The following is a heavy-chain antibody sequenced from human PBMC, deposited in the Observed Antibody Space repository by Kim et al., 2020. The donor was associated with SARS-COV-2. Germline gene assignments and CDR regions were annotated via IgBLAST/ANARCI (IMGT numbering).Heavy chain of an antibody. CDR2: INHSGST. D-gene: IGHD2-2*01. CDR3: ARGVVVPAAMLWTVGHYYYGMDV. V-gene: IGHV4-34*01. J-gene: IGHJ6*02. CDR1: GGSFSGYY. Sequence: SETLSLTCAVYGGSFSGYYWSWIRQPPGKGLEWIGEINHSGSTNYNPSLKSRVTISVDTSKNQFSLKLSSVTAADTAVYYCARGVVVPAAMLWTVGHYYYGMDVWGQGPMVTVSS.